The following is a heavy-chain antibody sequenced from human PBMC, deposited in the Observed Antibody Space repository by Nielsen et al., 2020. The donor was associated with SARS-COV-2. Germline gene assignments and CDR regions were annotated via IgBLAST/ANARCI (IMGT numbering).Heavy chain of an antibody. CDR3: ARGPTVQPFHH. J-gene: IGHJ1*01. CDR1: GFTFSNYG. D-gene: IGHD4-17*01. CDR2: TSYDGSKT. Sequence: GESLKISCAAFGFTFSNYGMHWVRQAPGKGLEWVAVTSYDGSKTYYADSVKGRFTFSRDNFKNTLYLQMNSLRAEDTAVYFCARGPTVQPFHHWGQGTLVYVSS. V-gene: IGHV3-30*03.